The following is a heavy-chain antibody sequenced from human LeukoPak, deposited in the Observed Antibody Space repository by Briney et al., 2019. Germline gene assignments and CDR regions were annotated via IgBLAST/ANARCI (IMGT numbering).Heavy chain of an antibody. J-gene: IGHJ6*03. Sequence: SETLSLTCAVYGGSFSGYYWSWIRQPPGKGLEWIGEINHSGSTNYNPSLKSRVTISVDTSKDQFSLKLSSVTAADTAVYYCARVTRVTYYYYYYMDVWGKGTTVTISS. CDR2: INHSGST. D-gene: IGHD2-21*02. CDR3: ARVTRVTYYYYYYMDV. V-gene: IGHV4-34*01. CDR1: GGSFSGYY.